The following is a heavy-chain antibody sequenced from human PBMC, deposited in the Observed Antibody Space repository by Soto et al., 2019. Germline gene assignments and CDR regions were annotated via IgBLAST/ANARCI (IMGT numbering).Heavy chain of an antibody. Sequence: GGSLRLSCAASGFTVSTHEMNWVRQAPGKGLEWVSYISSSGSTIYYADSVKGRFTISRDNAKNSLYLQMDSLRAEDTAVYYCARDQEAGSFFPYYYGMDVWGQGTTVTVSS. CDR1: GFTVSTHE. CDR3: ARDQEAGSFFPYYYGMDV. V-gene: IGHV3-48*03. D-gene: IGHD6-13*01. CDR2: ISSSGSTI. J-gene: IGHJ6*02.